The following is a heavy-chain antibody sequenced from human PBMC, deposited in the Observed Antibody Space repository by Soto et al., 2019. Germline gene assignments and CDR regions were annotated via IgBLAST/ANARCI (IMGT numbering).Heavy chain of an antibody. D-gene: IGHD2-8*01. V-gene: IGHV3-33*01. CDR3: AREAQTNAARPRNGMDV. CDR1: GFTFSSYG. Sequence: GGSLRLSCAASGFTFSSYGMHWVRQAPGKGLEWVAVIWYDGSNKYYADSVKGRFTISRDNSKNTLYLQMNSLRAEDTAVYYCAREAQTNAARPRNGMDVWGQGTTVTVS. CDR2: IWYDGSNK. J-gene: IGHJ6*02.